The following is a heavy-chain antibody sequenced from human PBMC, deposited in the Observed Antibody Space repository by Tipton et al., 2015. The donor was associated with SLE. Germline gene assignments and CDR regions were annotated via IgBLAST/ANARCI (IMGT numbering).Heavy chain of an antibody. CDR1: GGSFSGYY. V-gene: IGHV4-34*01. J-gene: IGHJ5*02. CDR3: ARRGGYCSSTSCEGWFDP. CDR2: INHSGST. D-gene: IGHD2-2*01. Sequence: TLSLTCAVYGGSFSGYYWSWIRQPPGKGLEWIGEINHSGSTNYNPSLKSRVTISVDTSKNQFSLKLSSVTAADTAVYYCARRGGYCSSTSCEGWFDPWGQGTLVTVSS.